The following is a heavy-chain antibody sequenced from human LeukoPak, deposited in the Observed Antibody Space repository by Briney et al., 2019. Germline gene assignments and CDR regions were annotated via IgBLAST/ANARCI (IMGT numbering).Heavy chain of an antibody. J-gene: IGHJ5*02. Sequence: SGTLSLTCAVSGGSISSSNWWSWVRQPPGKGLEWIGEIYHSGSTNYNPSLKSRVTISVDKSKNQFSLKLSSVTAADTAVYYCARQIGTMGEDSWLDPWGQGTLVTVSS. V-gene: IGHV4-4*02. CDR1: GGSISSSNW. CDR2: IYHSGST. CDR3: ARQIGTMGEDSWLDP. D-gene: IGHD1-7*01.